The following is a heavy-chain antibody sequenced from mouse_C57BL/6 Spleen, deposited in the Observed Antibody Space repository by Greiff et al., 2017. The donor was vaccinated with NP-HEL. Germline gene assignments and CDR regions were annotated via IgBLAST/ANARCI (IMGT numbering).Heavy chain of an antibody. Sequence: QVQLQQPGAELVMPGASVKLSCKASGYTFTSYWMHWVKQRPGQGLEWIGEIDPSDSYTNYNQKFKGKSTLTVDKSSSTAYMQLSSLTSEDSAVYYCARYHRANWDWYFDVWGTGTTVTVSS. V-gene: IGHV1-69*01. D-gene: IGHD4-1*01. CDR1: GYTFTSYW. CDR3: ARYHRANWDWYFDV. CDR2: IDPSDSYT. J-gene: IGHJ1*03.